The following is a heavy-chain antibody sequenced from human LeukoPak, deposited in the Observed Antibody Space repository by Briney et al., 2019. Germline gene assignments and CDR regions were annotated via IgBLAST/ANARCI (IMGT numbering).Heavy chain of an antibody. CDR3: ARDLSGIAGYTYGRGIDY. Sequence: GGSLRLSCAASGFTFSSYWMTWVRQAPGKGLEWVANIKKDGSEKYYVDAVKGRFTISRDNAKTSLYLQMNSLRAEDTAVYYCARDLSGIAGYTYGRGIDYWGQGTLVTVSS. D-gene: IGHD5-18*01. J-gene: IGHJ4*02. CDR1: GFTFSSYW. CDR2: IKKDGSEK. V-gene: IGHV3-7*01.